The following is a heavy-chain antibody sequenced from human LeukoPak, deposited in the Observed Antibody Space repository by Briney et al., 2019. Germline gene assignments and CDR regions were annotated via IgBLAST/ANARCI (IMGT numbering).Heavy chain of an antibody. J-gene: IGHJ4*02. CDR2: IYYSGST. D-gene: IGHD6-19*01. CDR3: VNSSPGGGWLVSGNFDY. CDR1: GGSISSNNYY. V-gene: IGHV4-39*01. Sequence: SETLSLTCTVSGGSISSNNYYWGWIRQPPGKGLEWIGSIYYSGSTYYNPSLKSRATISVDTSKNLFSLKLSSVTAADTAVYYCVNSSPGGGWLVSGNFDYWGQGTLVTISS.